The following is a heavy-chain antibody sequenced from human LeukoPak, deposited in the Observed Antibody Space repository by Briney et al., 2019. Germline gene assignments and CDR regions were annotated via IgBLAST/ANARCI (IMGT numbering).Heavy chain of an antibody. V-gene: IGHV4-34*01. D-gene: IGHD6-19*01. Sequence: PSETLSLTCAVYGGSFSGYYWSWIRQPPGKGLEWIGEINHSGSTNYNPSLKSRVTISLDTSKNQFSLKLSSVTAADTAVYYCARGRTRTVAGAFDYWGQGTLVTVSS. J-gene: IGHJ4*02. CDR1: GGSFSGYY. CDR3: ARGRTRTVAGAFDY. CDR2: INHSGST.